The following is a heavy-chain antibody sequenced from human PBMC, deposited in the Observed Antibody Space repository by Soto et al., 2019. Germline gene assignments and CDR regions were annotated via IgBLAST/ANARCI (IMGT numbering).Heavy chain of an antibody. CDR3: ASIHDSSGYYPYYYYGMDV. J-gene: IGHJ6*02. Sequence: ASVKVSCKASGGTFSSYAISWVRQAPGQGLEWMGGIIPIFGTANYAQKFQGRVTITADESTSTAYMELSSLRSEDTAVYYCASIHDSSGYYPYYYYGMDVWGQGTTVTVYS. D-gene: IGHD3-22*01. CDR2: IIPIFGTA. CDR1: GGTFSSYA. V-gene: IGHV1-69*13.